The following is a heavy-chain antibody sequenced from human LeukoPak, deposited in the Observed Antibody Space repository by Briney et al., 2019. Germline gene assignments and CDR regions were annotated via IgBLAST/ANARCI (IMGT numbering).Heavy chain of an antibody. D-gene: IGHD3-22*01. Sequence: GGSLRLSCAVSGFTFSGHWMFWVRQAPGKGLAWVSSTNSDGSITGYTDSVKGRFTVSRDNAKNTLYLQMNSLRAEDTAVYYCARDQVRDYYDSSGYLSPDDAFDIWGQGTMVTVSS. J-gene: IGHJ3*02. CDR1: GFTFSGHW. V-gene: IGHV3-74*01. CDR2: TNSDGSIT. CDR3: ARDQVRDYYDSSGYLSPDDAFDI.